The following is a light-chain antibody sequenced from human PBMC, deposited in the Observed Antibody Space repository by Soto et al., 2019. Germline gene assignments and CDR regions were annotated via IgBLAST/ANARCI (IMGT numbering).Light chain of an antibody. V-gene: IGKV1-9*01. CDR1: QGIGNN. CDR2: ADS. Sequence: DLQLTQSPSFLSASVGDRVTITCRASQGIGNNFAWYQQKPGEPPKLLIYADSTLHSGVPSRFSGSGSGTACTLTISSLQPEDFATYYCQQVKSYPRTFGGGTKVEIK. J-gene: IGKJ4*01. CDR3: QQVKSYPRT.